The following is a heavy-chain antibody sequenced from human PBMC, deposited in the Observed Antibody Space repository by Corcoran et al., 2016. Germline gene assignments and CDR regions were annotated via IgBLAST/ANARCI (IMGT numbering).Heavy chain of an antibody. CDR3: ARDLLSSGMEDYYYYYVMDV. CDR2: INPSGGST. CDR1: GYTFTSYY. Sequence: QVQLAQSGAEVKKPGASVKVSCKASGYTFTSYYIHWVRQAPGQGLEWMGIINPSGGSTSYAQKFQGRVTMTRDTSTSTVYMELSSLRSEDTAVYYCARDLLSSGMEDYYYYYVMDVWGQGTTVTVSS. D-gene: IGHD6-19*01. J-gene: IGHJ6*02. V-gene: IGHV1-46*01.